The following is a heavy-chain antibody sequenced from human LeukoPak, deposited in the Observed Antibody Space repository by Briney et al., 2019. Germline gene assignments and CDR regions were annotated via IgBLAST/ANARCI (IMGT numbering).Heavy chain of an antibody. CDR1: GFTFSSYS. CDR3: ARVLGVAAAGTYYYGMDV. D-gene: IGHD6-13*01. Sequence: PGGSLRLSCAASGFTFSSYSMNWVRQAPGKGLEWVSSISSSSYIYYADSVKGRFTISKDNAKKSVYLQMNSLRAEDTAVYYCARVLGVAAAGTYYYGMDVWGQGTTVTVSS. V-gene: IGHV3-21*01. CDR2: ISSSSYI. J-gene: IGHJ6*02.